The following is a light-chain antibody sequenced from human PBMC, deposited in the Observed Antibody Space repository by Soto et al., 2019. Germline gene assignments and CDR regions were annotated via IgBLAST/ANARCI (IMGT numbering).Light chain of an antibody. CDR1: QSVRGGQ. CDR2: GAS. Sequence: EIVLTQSPGTLSLSPGERATLSCRASQSVRGGQLAWFQQKRGQAPRLLIYGASIRVADLPDRFSGSGSGTDFTLTINILEPEDFAVYYCQQYDASWTFGQGTKVEMK. V-gene: IGKV3-20*01. CDR3: QQYDASWT. J-gene: IGKJ1*01.